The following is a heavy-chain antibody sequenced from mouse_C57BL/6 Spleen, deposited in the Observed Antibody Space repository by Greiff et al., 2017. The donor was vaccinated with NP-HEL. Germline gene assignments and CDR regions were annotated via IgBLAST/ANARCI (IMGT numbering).Heavy chain of an antibody. CDR2: IHPNSGST. D-gene: IGHD2-4*01. J-gene: IGHJ2*01. CDR3: AREITGYYFDY. V-gene: IGHV1-64*01. Sequence: QVQLQQPGAELVKPGASVKLSCKASGYTFTSYWMHWVKQRPGQGLEWIGMIHPNSGSTNYKEKFKSKATLAVDKSSSTAYMRLSSLTSEDSAVYYCAREITGYYFDYWGQGTTLTVSS. CDR1: GYTFTSYW.